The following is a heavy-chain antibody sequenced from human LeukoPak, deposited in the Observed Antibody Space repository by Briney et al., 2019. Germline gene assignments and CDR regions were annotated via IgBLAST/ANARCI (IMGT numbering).Heavy chain of an antibody. V-gene: IGHV4-34*01. CDR2: INHSGST. CDR1: GGSFSGYY. J-gene: IGHJ4*02. Sequence: SETLSLTCAVYGGSFSGYYWSWIRQPPGKGLEWIGEINHSGSTNYNPSLKSRVTISVDTSKNQFSLKLSSATAADTAVYYCARVRKRIAAAAPSPPRFDYWGQGTLVTVSS. CDR3: ARVRKRIAAAAPSPPRFDY. D-gene: IGHD6-13*01.